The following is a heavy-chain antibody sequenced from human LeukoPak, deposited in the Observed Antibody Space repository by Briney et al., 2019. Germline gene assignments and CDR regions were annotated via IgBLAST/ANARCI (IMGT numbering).Heavy chain of an antibody. CDR2: INSDGSST. V-gene: IGHV3-74*01. D-gene: IGHD3-10*01. CDR1: GFTFSNYW. CDR3: ARDYYGSD. Sequence: GGSLRLSCAASGFTFSNYWMHWVRQAPGKGPVWVSRINSDGSSTTYADSVRGRFTISRDNAKNTLYLQMNTLRAEDTAVYYCARDYYGSDWGQGTLVTVSS. J-gene: IGHJ4*02.